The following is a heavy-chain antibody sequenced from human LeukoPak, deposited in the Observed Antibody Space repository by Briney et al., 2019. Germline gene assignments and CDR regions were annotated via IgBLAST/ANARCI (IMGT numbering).Heavy chain of an antibody. Sequence: PGRSLRLSCAASGFTFSSYSIHWVRQAPGKGLEWVAVISYDGSNKYYADSVKGRFTISRDNSKNTLYLEMNSLRTEDTAVYYCARERGYSGYDSREYNYFDYWGQGTLVTVSS. CDR1: GFTFSSYS. CDR2: ISYDGSNK. J-gene: IGHJ4*02. D-gene: IGHD5-12*01. CDR3: ARERGYSGYDSREYNYFDY. V-gene: IGHV3-30*03.